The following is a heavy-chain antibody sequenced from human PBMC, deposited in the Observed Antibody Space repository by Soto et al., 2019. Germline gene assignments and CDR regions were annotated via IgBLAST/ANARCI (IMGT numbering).Heavy chain of an antibody. D-gene: IGHD2-2*01. CDR2: IWYDGSNK. J-gene: IGHJ6*02. V-gene: IGHV3-33*08. CDR1: GFTFSSYG. Sequence: PGGSLRLSCAASGFTFSSYGMHWVRQAPGKGLEWVAVIWYDGSNKYYADSVKGRFTISRDNSKNTLYLQMNSLRAEDTAVYYCARDGVVQAAKSYYYGMDVWGQGTTVTVSS. CDR3: ARDGVVQAAKSYYYGMDV.